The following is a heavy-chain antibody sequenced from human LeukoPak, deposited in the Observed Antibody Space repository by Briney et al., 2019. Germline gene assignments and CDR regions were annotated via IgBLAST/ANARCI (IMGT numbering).Heavy chain of an antibody. CDR3: ARDLPRSTVVPEDSAY. CDR1: GGTFSSYA. V-gene: IGHV1-69*04. J-gene: IGHJ4*02. CDR2: IIPILGIA. D-gene: IGHD2-2*01. Sequence: SVKVSCKASGGTFSSYAISWVRQAPGQGLEWMGRIIPILGIANYAQKFQGRVTITADKSTSTAYMELSSLRSEDTAVYYCARDLPRSTVVPEDSAYWGQGTLVTVSS.